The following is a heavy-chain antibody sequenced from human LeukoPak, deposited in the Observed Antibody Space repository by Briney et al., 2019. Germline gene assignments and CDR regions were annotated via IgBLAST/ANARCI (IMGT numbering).Heavy chain of an antibody. CDR3: ARAAGQYQLLYPNDY. J-gene: IGHJ4*02. V-gene: IGHV1-69*05. CDR1: GYTFTSYG. D-gene: IGHD2-2*02. Sequence: ASVKVSCKASGYTFTSYGISWVRQAPGQGLEWMGGIIPIFGTANHAQKFQGRVTITTDESTSIAYMELSSLRSEDTAVYYCARAAGQYQLLYPNDYWGQGTLVTVSS. CDR2: IIPIFGTA.